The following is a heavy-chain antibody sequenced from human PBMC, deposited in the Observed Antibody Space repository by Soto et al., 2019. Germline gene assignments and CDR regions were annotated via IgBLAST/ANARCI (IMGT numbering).Heavy chain of an antibody. J-gene: IGHJ4*02. CDR1: GGSISNYY. D-gene: IGHD5-18*01. Sequence: QVQLQESGPGLVKPSETLSLTCTVSGGSISNYYWNWIRQSPGKGLEWIGYIYSSGSTHYNPSLQDRVSISIDTTKNQVSLKVNSVTATDTAVYYCARDHLHSYGVYYFDYWGQGTPVTVSS. CDR3: ARDHLHSYGVYYFDY. CDR2: IYSSGST. V-gene: IGHV4-59*01.